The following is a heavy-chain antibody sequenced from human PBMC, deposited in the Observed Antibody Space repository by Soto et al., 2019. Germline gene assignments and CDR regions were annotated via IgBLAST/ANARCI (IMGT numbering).Heavy chain of an antibody. J-gene: IGHJ4*02. Sequence: PSETLSLTCTVSGGSFSPYYWSWIRQPPGQGLGWIGYVYYSGSTNYNPSLRSRVTISLDASKNQFSLRLNSVTAADTAVYCCARLGEMATQSRYYFDNWGQGALVTVSS. CDR3: ARLGEMATQSRYYFDN. D-gene: IGHD5-12*01. CDR1: GGSFSPYY. CDR2: VYYSGST. V-gene: IGHV4-59*01.